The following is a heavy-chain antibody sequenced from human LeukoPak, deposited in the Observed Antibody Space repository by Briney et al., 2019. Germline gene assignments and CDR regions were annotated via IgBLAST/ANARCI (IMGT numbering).Heavy chain of an antibody. V-gene: IGHV3-30*18. CDR3: AKSGIEAAGSLVYFDY. CDR2: ISYDGSNK. D-gene: IGHD6-13*01. J-gene: IGHJ4*02. Sequence: GGSLRLSCAASGFTFSSYGMHWVRQAPGKGLECVSIISYDGSNKYYTDSVKGRFTISRDNSKNTLYLQMNSLRAEDTAVYYCAKSGIEAAGSLVYFDYWGQGTLVTASS. CDR1: GFTFSSYG.